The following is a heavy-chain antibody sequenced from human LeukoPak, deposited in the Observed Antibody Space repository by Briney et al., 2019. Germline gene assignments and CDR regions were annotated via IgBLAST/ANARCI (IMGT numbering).Heavy chain of an antibody. V-gene: IGHV1-2*02. CDR2: INPNSGGT. J-gene: IGHJ5*02. CDR1: GYTSTGYY. D-gene: IGHD1-14*01. Sequence: GASVKVSCKASGYTSTGYYMHWVRQAPGQGLEWMGWINPNSGGTNYAQKFQGRVTMTRDTSISTAYMELSRLRSDDTAVYYCARDIPRTGWFDPWGQGTLVTVSS. CDR3: ARDIPRTGWFDP.